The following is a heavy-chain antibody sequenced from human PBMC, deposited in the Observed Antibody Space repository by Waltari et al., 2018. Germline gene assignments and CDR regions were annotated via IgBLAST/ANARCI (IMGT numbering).Heavy chain of an antibody. V-gene: IGHV4-31*01. CDR2: IYYSGST. CDR3: ARAHPYYDFWSGYPQLNWFDP. D-gene: IGHD3-3*01. J-gene: IGHJ5*02. Sequence: QVQLQESGPGLVKPSQPLSLTCTVSGGSISSGGYYWSWIRTPPGKGLGWIGYIYYSGSTYYNPSLKSLVTISVDTSKNQFSLKLSSVTAADTAVYYCARAHPYYDFWSGYPQLNWFDPWGQGTLVTVSS. CDR1: GGSISSGGYY.